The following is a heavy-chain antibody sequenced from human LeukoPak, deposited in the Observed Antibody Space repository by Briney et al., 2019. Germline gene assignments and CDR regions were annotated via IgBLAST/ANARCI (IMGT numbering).Heavy chain of an antibody. CDR3: ARGDSGSYMWFDP. V-gene: IGHV1-8*01. J-gene: IGHJ5*02. CDR1: GYTFTSYD. D-gene: IGHD1-26*01. CDR2: MNPNSGNT. Sequence: ASVKVSCEASGYTFTSYDINGGRQATGQGAEWRGWMNPNSGNTGYAHKFQGRVTMTTNSSINTAYMKLRSLRSDDTDVYYCARGDSGSYMWFDPWGQGTLVTVSS.